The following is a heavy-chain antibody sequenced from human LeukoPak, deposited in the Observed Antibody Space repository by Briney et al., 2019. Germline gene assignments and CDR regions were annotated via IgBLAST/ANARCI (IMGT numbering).Heavy chain of an antibody. CDR3: ARGGASSRPFVY. D-gene: IGHD2-2*01. CDR2: TSYSGTT. Sequence: SETLSLTCTVSGGSFSNYYWSWIRQPPGKGLEWIGFTSYSGTTNYKPSLKSRVTISLDTSKNQFSLRLSSVTAADTAVYYCARGGASSRPFVYWGQGALVTVSS. CDR1: GGSFSNYY. J-gene: IGHJ4*02. V-gene: IGHV4-59*01.